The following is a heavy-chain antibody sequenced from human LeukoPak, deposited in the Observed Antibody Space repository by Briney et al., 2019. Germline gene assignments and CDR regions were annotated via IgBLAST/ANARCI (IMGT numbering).Heavy chain of an antibody. D-gene: IGHD2-15*01. Sequence: PGGSLRLSCAASGFTFDDYGMSWVRQAPGKGLEWVSGLNWNGGSTGYADSVKGRFTISRDNAKNSLYLQMNSLRAEDTALYYCARDDCSGGSCYVFDYWGQGTLVTVSS. CDR1: GFTFDDYG. CDR2: LNWNGGST. J-gene: IGHJ4*02. CDR3: ARDDCSGGSCYVFDY. V-gene: IGHV3-20*04.